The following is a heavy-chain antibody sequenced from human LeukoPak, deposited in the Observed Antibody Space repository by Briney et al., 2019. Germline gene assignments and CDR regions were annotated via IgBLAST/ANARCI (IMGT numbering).Heavy chain of an antibody. CDR3: ARERHQYYDFWSGRGGYFDY. D-gene: IGHD3-3*01. Sequence: PSETLSLTCTVSGGSISSSSYYWGWIRQPPGKGLEWIGSIYYSGSTYYNPSLKSRVTISVDTSKNQFSLKLSSVTAADTAVYYCARERHQYYDFWSGRGGYFDYWGRGTLVTVSS. CDR1: GGSISSSSYY. CDR2: IYYSGST. J-gene: IGHJ4*02. V-gene: IGHV4-39*07.